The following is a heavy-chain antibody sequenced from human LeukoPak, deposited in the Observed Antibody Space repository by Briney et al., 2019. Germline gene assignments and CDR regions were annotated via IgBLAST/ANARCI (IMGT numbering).Heavy chain of an antibody. CDR2: FDPEDGET. D-gene: IGHD3-10*01. CDR3: AKDGYGSGSYSYYYYYYMDV. Sequence: GASVKVSCKVSGYTLTELSMHWVRQAPGKGLEWMGGFDPEDGETIYAQKFQGRVTMTEDTSTDTAYMELSSLRSEDTAVYYCAKDGYGSGSYSYYYYYYMDVWGKGTTVTISS. CDR1: GYTLTELS. V-gene: IGHV1-24*01. J-gene: IGHJ6*03.